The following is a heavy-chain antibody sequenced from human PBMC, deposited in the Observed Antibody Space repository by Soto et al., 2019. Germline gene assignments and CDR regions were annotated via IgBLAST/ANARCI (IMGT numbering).Heavy chain of an antibody. CDR1: GYTFTSYN. Sequence: QVQLVQSGAEVKKPGASVKVACKASGYTFTSYNIKWVRQATGQGLEWMGWMNPTTGSTGFAQKFQGRVTMISNTSISAAYLVLSSLTSEDTAVYYCARGRLVAGTVDSWGQGTLVTVSS. V-gene: IGHV1-8*01. D-gene: IGHD1-7*01. CDR2: MNPTTGST. J-gene: IGHJ4*02. CDR3: ARGRLVAGTVDS.